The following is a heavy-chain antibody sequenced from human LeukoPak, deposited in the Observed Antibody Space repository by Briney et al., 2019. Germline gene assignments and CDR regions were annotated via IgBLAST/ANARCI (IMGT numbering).Heavy chain of an antibody. CDR3: ARSAPSGRNFDY. CDR2: MNPNSGDR. Sequence: ASVKVSCKASGYTFTNSDISWVRQATGQGLEWMEWMNPNSGDRGYIQKFQGRVTMTRDASISTAYMELSSLRSEDTAVYYCARSAPSGRNFDYWGQGTLVTVSS. J-gene: IGHJ4*02. CDR1: GYTFTNSD. V-gene: IGHV1-8*01. D-gene: IGHD6-6*01.